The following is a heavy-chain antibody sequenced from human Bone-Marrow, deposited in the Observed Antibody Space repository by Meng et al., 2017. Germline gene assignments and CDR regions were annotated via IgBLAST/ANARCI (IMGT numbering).Heavy chain of an antibody. D-gene: IGHD3-22*01. CDR1: GFTFSSYA. V-gene: IGHV3-21*01. Sequence: GESLKISCAASGFTFSSYAMNWVRQAPGKGLEWVSSISSSSSYIYYADSVKGRFTISRDNAKNSLYLQMNSLRAEDTAVYYCAKEEENTSGYSFDYWGQGTLVTVSS. CDR2: ISSSSSYI. J-gene: IGHJ4*02. CDR3: AKEEENTSGYSFDY.